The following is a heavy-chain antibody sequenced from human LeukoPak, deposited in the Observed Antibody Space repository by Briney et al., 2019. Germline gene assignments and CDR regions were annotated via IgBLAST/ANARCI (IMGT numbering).Heavy chain of an antibody. Sequence: SETLSLTCTVSGGSISSYYWSWIRQPPGKGLEWIGYIYYSGSTNYNPSLKSRVTISVDTSKNQFSLKLSSVTAADTAVYYCAADYYDSSGYYGRGDYWGQGTLVTVSS. V-gene: IGHV4-59*08. D-gene: IGHD3-22*01. J-gene: IGHJ4*02. CDR2: IYYSGST. CDR1: GGSISSYY. CDR3: AADYYDSSGYYGRGDY.